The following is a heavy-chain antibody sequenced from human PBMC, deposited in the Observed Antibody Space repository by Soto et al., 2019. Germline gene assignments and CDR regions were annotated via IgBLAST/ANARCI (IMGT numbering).Heavy chain of an antibody. CDR1: GGSISTFL. CDR3: ARGRIIGH. Sequence: SETLSLTCTVTGGSISTFLWNWIRQPPGKGLEWIGSIYYSGSTNYNPSLNSRVTISVDTSKNQFSLKLNSVTAADTAVYYCARGRIIGHWGRGALVTSPQ. J-gene: IGHJ4*02. CDR2: IYYSGST. D-gene: IGHD2-15*01. V-gene: IGHV4-59*01.